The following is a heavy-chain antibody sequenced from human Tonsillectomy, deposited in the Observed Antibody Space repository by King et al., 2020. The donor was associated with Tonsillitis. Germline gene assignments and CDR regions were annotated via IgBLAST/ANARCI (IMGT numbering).Heavy chain of an antibody. V-gene: IGHV1-69*01. Sequence: QLVQSGAEVKKPGSSVKVSCKASGGTFSSYAISWVRQAPGQGLDWMGGIIPIFGTANYAQKFQGRVTITADESTSTAYMELSSLRSEDTAVYYCALIVVVPAAVGGYFQHWGQGTLVTVSS. CDR2: IIPIFGTA. J-gene: IGHJ1*01. CDR1: GGTFSSYA. CDR3: ALIVVVPAAVGGYFQH. D-gene: IGHD2-2*01.